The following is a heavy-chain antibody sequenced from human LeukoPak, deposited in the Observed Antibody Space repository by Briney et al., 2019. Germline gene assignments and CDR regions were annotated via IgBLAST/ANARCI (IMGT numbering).Heavy chain of an antibody. CDR3: ARVGEFTMIESWFDP. Sequence: ASVTVSFKASGYTFTGYYMHWVRQAPGQGLEWMGWINPNSGGTNYARKFQGRVTITRDTSISTAYMELSRLRSDDTAVYYCARVGEFTMIESWFDPWGQGTLVTVSS. V-gene: IGHV1-2*02. CDR2: INPNSGGT. J-gene: IGHJ5*02. CDR1: GYTFTGYY. D-gene: IGHD3-22*01.